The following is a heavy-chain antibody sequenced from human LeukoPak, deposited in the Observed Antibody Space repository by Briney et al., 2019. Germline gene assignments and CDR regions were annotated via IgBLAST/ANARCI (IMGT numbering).Heavy chain of an antibody. J-gene: IGHJ4*02. CDR2: IYHSGST. CDR3: ARGIWGFDY. CDR1: GYSISSGYY. D-gene: IGHD7-27*01. V-gene: IGHV4-38-2*02. Sequence: PSETLSLTCTVSGYSISSGYYWGWIRQPPGKGLEWIGRIYHSGSTYYNPSLKSRVTISVDTSKNQFSLKLSSVTAADTAVYYCARGIWGFDYWGQGTLVTVSS.